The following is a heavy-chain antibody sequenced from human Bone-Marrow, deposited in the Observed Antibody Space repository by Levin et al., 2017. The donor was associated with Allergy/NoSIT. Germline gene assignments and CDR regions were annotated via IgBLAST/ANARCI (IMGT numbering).Heavy chain of an antibody. J-gene: IGHJ4*01. Sequence: SETLSLTCGVSRYSISSGYYWGWIRQPPGEGLEWIGSIFHSGSTYYHPSLKSRVTISLDPSKNQFSLNLTSVTAADTAVYYCARLYGSGLDYWGQGILVTVSS. D-gene: IGHD3-10*01. CDR1: RYSISSGYY. CDR3: ARLYGSGLDY. V-gene: IGHV4-38-2*01. CDR2: IFHSGST.